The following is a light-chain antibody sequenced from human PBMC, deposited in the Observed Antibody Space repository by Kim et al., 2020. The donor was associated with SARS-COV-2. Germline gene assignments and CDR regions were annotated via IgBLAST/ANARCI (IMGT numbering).Light chain of an antibody. CDR2: ENN. V-gene: IGLV6-57*03. J-gene: IGLJ2*01. Sequence: GKTVAISCTRSSGSIASNYVQWYQQRPGSAPTTVIYENNKRPSGVPDRFSGSIDSSSNSASLAISGLRTEDEADYYCQSYDINYVLFGGGTQLTVL. CDR1: SGSIASNY. CDR3: QSYDINYVL.